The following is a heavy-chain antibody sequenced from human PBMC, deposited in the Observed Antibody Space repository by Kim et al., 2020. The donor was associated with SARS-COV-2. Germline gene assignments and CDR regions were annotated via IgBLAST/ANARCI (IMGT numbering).Heavy chain of an antibody. J-gene: IGHJ4*02. Sequence: SSYIYYADSVKGRFTISGDNAKNSLYLQMSSLRAEDTAVYYCARGSSVDYWGQGTLVTVSS. D-gene: IGHD6-6*01. CDR2: SSYI. CDR3: ARGSSVDY. V-gene: IGHV3-21*01.